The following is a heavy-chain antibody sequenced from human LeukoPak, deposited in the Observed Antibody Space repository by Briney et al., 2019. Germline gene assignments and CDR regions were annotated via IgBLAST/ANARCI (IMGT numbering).Heavy chain of an antibody. Sequence: GGSLRLSCAASGFTFSVYWMSWVRQAPGKGLEWVANIKQDGSENYYVDSVKGRFTISRDNAKNSLYLQMNSLRAEDTAVYYCARVLYDSSGFYSGAFDYWGQGTLVTVSS. V-gene: IGHV3-7*03. CDR1: GFTFSVYW. D-gene: IGHD3-22*01. CDR2: IKQDGSEN. J-gene: IGHJ4*02. CDR3: ARVLYDSSGFYSGAFDY.